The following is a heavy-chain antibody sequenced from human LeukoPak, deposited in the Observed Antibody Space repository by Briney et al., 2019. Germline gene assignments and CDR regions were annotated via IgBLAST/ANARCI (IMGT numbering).Heavy chain of an antibody. J-gene: IGHJ5*02. CDR3: ARDAATSGTSWFDP. D-gene: IGHD6-13*01. CDR2: INPNSGGT. V-gene: IGHV1-2*06. CDR1: GYTFTGYY. Sequence: ASVEVSCKASGYTFTGYYMHWVRQAPGQGLEWMGRINPNSGGTNYAQKFQGRVTVTRDTAISTAYMELSSLTSDDTAVYSCARDAATSGTSWFDPWGQGTLVTVSS.